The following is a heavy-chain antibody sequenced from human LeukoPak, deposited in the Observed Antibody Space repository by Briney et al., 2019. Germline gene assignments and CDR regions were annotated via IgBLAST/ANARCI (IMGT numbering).Heavy chain of an antibody. CDR2: ISGSGGST. J-gene: IGHJ6*02. D-gene: IGHD6-13*01. CDR1: GFNFSRYA. CDR3: AKDRGSSSWYYYYCMYV. V-gene: IGHV3-23*01. Sequence: GGSLRLSCAASGFNFSRYAMSWVRQAPGKGLEWVSAISGSGGSTYYADSVKGRFNISRDNSKHTLYLQMNSLRAEHTAVYYCAKDRGSSSWYYYYCMYVWGQGTTVTVSS.